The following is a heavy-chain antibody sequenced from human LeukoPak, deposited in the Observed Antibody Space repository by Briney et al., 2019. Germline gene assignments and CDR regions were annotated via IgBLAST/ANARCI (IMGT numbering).Heavy chain of an antibody. J-gene: IGHJ4*02. Sequence: GGSLRLSCAASGFTFSSHWMHWVRQAPGKGLVWVSRINSDGSSTSYADSVKGRFTISRDNAKNTLYLQMNSLRAEDTAVYYCARENRENSGYYCDYWGQGTLVTVSS. CDR1: GFTFSSHW. V-gene: IGHV3-74*01. CDR2: INSDGSST. CDR3: ARENRENSGYYCDY. D-gene: IGHD3-22*01.